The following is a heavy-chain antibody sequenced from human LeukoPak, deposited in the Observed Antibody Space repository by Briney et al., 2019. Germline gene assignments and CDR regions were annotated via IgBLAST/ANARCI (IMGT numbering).Heavy chain of an antibody. CDR1: GFTFNMYS. Sequence: GGSLRLSCAASGFTFNMYSMSWVRQSPGKGLEWVAVISGNGGSTHYAESVKGRFTISRDNSKNTLYLQMNSLRAEDTAVYYCAKESPRFDYWGQGTLVTVSS. CDR2: ISGNGGST. V-gene: IGHV3-23*01. CDR3: AKESPRFDY. J-gene: IGHJ4*02.